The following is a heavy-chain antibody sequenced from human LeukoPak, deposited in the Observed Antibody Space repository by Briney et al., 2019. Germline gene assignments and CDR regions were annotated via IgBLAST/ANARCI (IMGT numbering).Heavy chain of an antibody. D-gene: IGHD1-1*01. CDR2: INPNSGGT. J-gene: IGHJ6*02. V-gene: IGHV1-2*02. Sequence: GASVKVSCKASGYTFTGYYMHWVRQAPGQGLEWMGWINPNSGGTNYAQKFQGRVTMTRDTSISTAYMELSRLRSDDTAVYYCARRYAVVKGPISYGMDVWGQGTTVTVSS. CDR1: GYTFTGYY. CDR3: ARRYAVVKGPISYGMDV.